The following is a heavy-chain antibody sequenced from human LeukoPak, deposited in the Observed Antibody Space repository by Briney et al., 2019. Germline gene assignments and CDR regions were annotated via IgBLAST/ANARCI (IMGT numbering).Heavy chain of an antibody. CDR2: IYYSGRX. CDR3: XXXXXXXXVXXY. V-gene: IGHV4-39*06. J-gene: IGHJ4*02. Sequence: XDSXXSSNYYWGWIRQPXGKXLEWIVNIYYSGRXYYNPSLKSRFTISVKTAXNQFILKLRAVDAAATACYXXXXXXXXXXVXXYWGQGTLVTVSS. CDR1: XDSXXSSNYY.